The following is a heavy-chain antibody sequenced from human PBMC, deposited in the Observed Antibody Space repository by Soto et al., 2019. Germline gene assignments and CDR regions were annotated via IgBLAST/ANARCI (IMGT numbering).Heavy chain of an antibody. CDR1: GGSFSGYY. D-gene: IGHD4-17*01. V-gene: IGHV4-34*01. CDR2: INHSGST. CDR3: ARGHYATVTPGY. Sequence: SETLSLTCAVYGGSFSGYYWSWIRQPPGKGLEWIGEINHSGSTNYNPSLKSRVTISVDTSKNQFSLKLSSVTAADTAAYYCARGHYATVTPGYWGQGTLVTVS. J-gene: IGHJ4*02.